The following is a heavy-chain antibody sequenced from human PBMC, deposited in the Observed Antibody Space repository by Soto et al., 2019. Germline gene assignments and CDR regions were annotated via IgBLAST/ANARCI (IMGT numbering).Heavy chain of an antibody. D-gene: IGHD1-26*01. CDR2: MQPSTGRT. CDR1: GYSFTRLD. Sequence: ASVKVSCKASGYSFTRLDINRVRQTAGQGLEWMGWMQPSTGRTGYAQKFQGRVTMTRDTSINTAYMELTTLTSDDTAFYYCARGVSAGVDYWGQGTLVTVSS. CDR3: ARGVSAGVDY. V-gene: IGHV1-8*01. J-gene: IGHJ4*02.